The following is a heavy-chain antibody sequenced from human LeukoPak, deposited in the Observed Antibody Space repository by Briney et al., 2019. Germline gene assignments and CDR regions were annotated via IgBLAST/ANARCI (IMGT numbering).Heavy chain of an antibody. Sequence: SETLSFTCAVYGGSFSGYYWSWIRQPPGKGLEWIGEINHSGSTNYNPSLKSRVTISVDTSKNQFSLKLSSVTAADTAVYYCARGYCSSPSRYGFADYWGQGTLVTVSS. CDR1: GGSFSGYY. CDR2: INHSGST. J-gene: IGHJ4*02. V-gene: IGHV4-34*01. CDR3: ARGYCSSPSRYGFADY. D-gene: IGHD2-2*01.